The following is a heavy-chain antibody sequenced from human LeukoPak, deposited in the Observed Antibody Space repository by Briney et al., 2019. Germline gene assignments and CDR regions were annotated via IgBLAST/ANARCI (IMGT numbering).Heavy chain of an antibody. D-gene: IGHD6-19*01. V-gene: IGHV4-4*07. Sequence: SDTLSLTCSVSGDSISTYYWTWIRQPAGKGLEWIGRIYISGTPNYNPSLRGRVTMSIDTSMNQFSLKLTSVTAADTAVYYCARLPGISVTGKAIDCWGQGTLVTVSS. CDR3: ARLPGISVTGKAIDC. CDR1: GDSISTYY. J-gene: IGHJ4*02. CDR2: IYISGTP.